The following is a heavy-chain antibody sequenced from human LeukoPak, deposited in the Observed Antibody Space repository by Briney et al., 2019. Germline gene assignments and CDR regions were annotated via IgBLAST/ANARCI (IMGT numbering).Heavy chain of an antibody. V-gene: IGHV2-5*01. CDR3: AHNGLYH. J-gene: IGHJ5*02. Sequence: SGPTLVKPTQTLTLTCTFSGFSLSTSGAGVAWIRQSPGQALEWLAVIYWNDDQRFSPSLKSRITITKDTSKNQEVLTMTNMDPADTATYHCAHNGLYHWGQGTLVTVSS. CDR1: GFSLSTSGAG. D-gene: IGHD2-15*01. CDR2: IYWNDDQ.